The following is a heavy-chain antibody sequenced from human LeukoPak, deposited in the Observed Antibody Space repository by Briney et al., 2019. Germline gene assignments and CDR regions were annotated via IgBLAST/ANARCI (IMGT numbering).Heavy chain of an antibody. CDR1: GGSIHSSPYY. CDR3: AKSHGLEQQLNWFDP. Sequence: SETLSLTCTVSGGSIHSSPYYWGWIRQPPGKGLEWIGSFHYSGYTYYNPSLKSRVTISIDTSKNQFSLKVNSVTAADTAVYYCAKSHGLEQQLNWFDPWGQGTLVTVSS. J-gene: IGHJ5*02. D-gene: IGHD1/OR15-1a*01. CDR2: FHYSGYT. V-gene: IGHV4-39*07.